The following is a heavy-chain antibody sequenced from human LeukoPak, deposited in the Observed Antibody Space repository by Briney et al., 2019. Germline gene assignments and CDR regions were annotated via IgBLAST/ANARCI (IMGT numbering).Heavy chain of an antibody. D-gene: IGHD2-15*01. J-gene: IGHJ4*02. CDR1: GGSMSPYY. Sequence: SETLSLTCTVSGGSMSPYYWSWMRQPPGKGPEYVGYIFYTGGTNYNPSLKRRVTVSLDTSKNQFSLKLSSVTATDTAVYYCARLGFCRGDNCLDDYWGQGTLVTASS. CDR2: IFYTGGT. V-gene: IGHV4-59*08. CDR3: ARLGFCRGDNCLDDY.